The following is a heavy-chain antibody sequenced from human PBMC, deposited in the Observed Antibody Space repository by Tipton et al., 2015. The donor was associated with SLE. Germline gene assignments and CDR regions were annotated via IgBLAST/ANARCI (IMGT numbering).Heavy chain of an antibody. CDR3: ARDVREAYSSGWYNAFDV. Sequence: SLRLSCAASGFTVSNNYMNWVRQAPGKGLEWVSSISSGVSTYYIKSVKGRFTISRDNSKNTVYLQMNSLRPEDTALYYCARDVREAYSSGWYNAFDVWGQGTVVTVSS. CDR2: ISSGVST. V-gene: IGHV3-53*05. D-gene: IGHD6-19*01. CDR1: GFTVSNNY. J-gene: IGHJ3*01.